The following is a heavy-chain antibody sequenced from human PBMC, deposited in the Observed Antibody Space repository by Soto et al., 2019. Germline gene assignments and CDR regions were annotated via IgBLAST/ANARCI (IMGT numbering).Heavy chain of an antibody. J-gene: IGHJ6*03. CDR1: GGTFSSYT. V-gene: IGHV1-69*02. CDR3: ARATGSHYYYYYMDV. Sequence: AASVKVSCKASGGTFSSYTISWVRQAPGQGLEWMGRIIPILGIANYAQKFQGRVTITADKSTSTAYMELSSLRSEDTAVYYCARATGSHYYYYYMDVWGKGTTVTVSS. CDR2: IIPILGIA.